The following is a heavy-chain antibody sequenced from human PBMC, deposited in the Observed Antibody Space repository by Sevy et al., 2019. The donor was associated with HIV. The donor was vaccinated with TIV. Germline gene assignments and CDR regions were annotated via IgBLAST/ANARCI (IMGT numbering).Heavy chain of an antibody. CDR2: MYYSGST. D-gene: IGHD6-6*01. CDR1: GGSISSSSYY. J-gene: IGHJ4*02. CDR3: ARHGRIADIATRRGGFDY. Sequence: SETLSLTCTVSGGSISSSSYYWGWIRQPPGKGLEGIGNMYYSGSTYYNPSLKSGVTISADTSKNQFSLRLSSVTAADTAVYYCARHGRIADIATRRGGFDYWGQGTLVTVSS. V-gene: IGHV4-39*01.